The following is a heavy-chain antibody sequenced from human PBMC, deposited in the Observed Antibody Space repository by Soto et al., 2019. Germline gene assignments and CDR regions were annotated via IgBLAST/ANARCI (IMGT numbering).Heavy chain of an antibody. CDR2: ISSSSSYI. Sequence: EVQLVESGGGLVKPGGSLRLSCAATGFTFSSYSMNWVRQAPGKGLEWVSSISSSSSYIYYADSVKGRFTISRDNAKNSLYLQMNSLRAEDTAVYYCARDGGIVATDVWGQGTTVTVSS. CDR3: ARDGGIVATDV. J-gene: IGHJ6*02. V-gene: IGHV3-21*01. D-gene: IGHD5-12*01. CDR1: GFTFSSYS.